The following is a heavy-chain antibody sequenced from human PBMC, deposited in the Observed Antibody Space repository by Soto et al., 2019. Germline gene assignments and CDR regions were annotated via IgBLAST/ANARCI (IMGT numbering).Heavy chain of an antibody. Sequence: PSETLSLTCTVSGGSISSGGYYWSWIRQHPGKGLEWIGYIYYSGSTYYNPSLKSRVTISVDTSKNQFSLKLSSVTAADTAVYYCAGEMATSPGRFDYWGQGTLVTVSS. D-gene: IGHD3-10*01. CDR3: AGEMATSPGRFDY. CDR2: IYYSGST. V-gene: IGHV4-31*03. CDR1: GGSISSGGYY. J-gene: IGHJ4*02.